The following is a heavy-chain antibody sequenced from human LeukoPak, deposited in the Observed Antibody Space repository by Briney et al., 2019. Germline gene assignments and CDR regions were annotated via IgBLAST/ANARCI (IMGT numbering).Heavy chain of an antibody. J-gene: IGHJ3*02. Sequence: SVKVSCKASGGTFSSFDISWARQAPGQGLEWMGGIIPIFGTANYAQKFQGRVTITADESTSTAYMELSSLRSEDTAVYYCARSRTGDDAFDIWGQGTMVTVSS. CDR2: IIPIFGTA. V-gene: IGHV1-69*01. CDR3: ARSRTGDDAFDI. D-gene: IGHD7-27*01. CDR1: GGTFSSFD.